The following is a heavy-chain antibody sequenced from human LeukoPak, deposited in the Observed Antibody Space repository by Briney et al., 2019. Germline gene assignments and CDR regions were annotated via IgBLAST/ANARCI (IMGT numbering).Heavy chain of an antibody. CDR1: GFTFSSYS. Sequence: GGSLRLSCAASGFTFSSYSMNWVRQAPGKGLEWVSSISSSSSYIYYADSVKGRFTISRDNAKNSLYLQMNSLRAEDTAVYYCAREGIAVAGTFSYWGQGTLVTVSS. CDR3: AREGIAVAGTFSY. CDR2: ISSSSSYI. J-gene: IGHJ4*02. D-gene: IGHD6-19*01. V-gene: IGHV3-21*01.